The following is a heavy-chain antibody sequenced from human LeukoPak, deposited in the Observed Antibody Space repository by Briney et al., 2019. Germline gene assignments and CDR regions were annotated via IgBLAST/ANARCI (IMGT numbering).Heavy chain of an antibody. CDR2: VFHTGIT. Sequence: PSETLSLTCTVSGSSITGKNDYWGWIRQTPGKGLEWIGTVFHTGITHYNPSLKSRISISVDTSKNQFSLNLNSVTAADTALYYCARHGILTDHSVRFWGQGILVTVSA. V-gene: IGHV4-39*01. D-gene: IGHD3-9*01. CDR3: ARHGILTDHSVRF. CDR1: GSSITGKNDY. J-gene: IGHJ4*02.